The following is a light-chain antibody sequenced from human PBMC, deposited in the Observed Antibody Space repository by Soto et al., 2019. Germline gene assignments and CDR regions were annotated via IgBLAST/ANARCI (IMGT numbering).Light chain of an antibody. CDR2: GAS. Sequence: EIVMTQFPATLSVSPGERVTLACRASQSVSSNLAWYQQQPGQAPRLLIYGASTRAAGIPTWFSGSGSGTAFTLTISSLQSEDFAAYYCHQYNNWTLTFGGGTKVEIK. CDR1: QSVSSN. V-gene: IGKV3-15*01. J-gene: IGKJ4*01. CDR3: HQYNNWTLT.